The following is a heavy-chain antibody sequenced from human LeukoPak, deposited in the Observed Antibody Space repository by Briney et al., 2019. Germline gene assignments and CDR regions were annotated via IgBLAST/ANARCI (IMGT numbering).Heavy chain of an antibody. J-gene: IGHJ5*02. CDR2: IYYSGST. CDR3: AKNHYGSGNCFDP. Sequence: PSETLSLTCTVSGGSISSGGYYWNWIRQHPGKGLEWIGYIYYSGSTYYNPSLKRRVTISVDTSKNQFSLKLSSVTAADTAVYYCAKNHYGSGNCFDPWGQGTLVTVSS. CDR1: GGSISSGGYY. V-gene: IGHV4-31*03. D-gene: IGHD3-10*01.